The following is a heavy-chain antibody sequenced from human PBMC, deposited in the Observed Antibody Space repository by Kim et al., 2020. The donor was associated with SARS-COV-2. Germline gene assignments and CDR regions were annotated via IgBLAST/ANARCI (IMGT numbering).Heavy chain of an antibody. J-gene: IGHJ6*02. CDR3: TTDTSGYDYVRETRRYYYGMDV. D-gene: IGHD5-12*01. CDR1: GFIFSNAW. Sequence: GGSLRLSCAASGFIFSNAWMSWVRQAPGKGLEWVGRIKSKTDGGTTDYAAPVKGRFTISRDDSKNTLYLQMNSLKTEDTAVYYCTTDTSGYDYVRETRRYYYGMDVWGQGTTVTVSS. CDR2: IKSKTDGGTT. V-gene: IGHV3-15*01.